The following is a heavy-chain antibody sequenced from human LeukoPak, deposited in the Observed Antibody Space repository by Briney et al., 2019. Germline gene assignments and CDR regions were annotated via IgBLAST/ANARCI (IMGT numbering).Heavy chain of an antibody. J-gene: IGHJ1*01. Sequence: QPGGSLKVSCAASGFNFSGSAMHWVRQASGKGLEWVGRIRSKANSYATIYAASVKGRFIISRDNSKNTLYLQMNSLRAEDTAVYYCAGAAEGDSSGYYEYFQHWGQGTLVTVSS. CDR2: IRSKANSYAT. CDR3: AGAAEGDSSGYYEYFQH. V-gene: IGHV3-73*01. CDR1: GFNFSGSA. D-gene: IGHD3-22*01.